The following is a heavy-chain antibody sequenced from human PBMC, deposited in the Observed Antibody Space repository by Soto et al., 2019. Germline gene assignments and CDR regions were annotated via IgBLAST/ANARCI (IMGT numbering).Heavy chain of an antibody. CDR3: ARGGGVGVAGSAAFDM. V-gene: IGHV1-2*02. J-gene: IGHJ3*02. D-gene: IGHD3-3*01. Sequence: QLHLVQSGAVVKKPGASVTVSCSASGYPVTAYYMHWVRQAPGRGLEWMGGINPATGAAKYTQTFQVRVTMTRDTSTSTVFIELGGLTAEGTAVFYWARGGGVGVAGSAAFDMWGQGTLVTVSS. CDR1: GYPVTAYY. CDR2: INPATGAA.